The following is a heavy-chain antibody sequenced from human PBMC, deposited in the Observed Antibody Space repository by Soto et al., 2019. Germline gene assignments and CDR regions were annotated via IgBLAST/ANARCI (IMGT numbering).Heavy chain of an antibody. Sequence: GGSLRPSCAASVFPFSSYAMSWVRQAPGKGLEWVSAISGSGGSTYYADSVKGRFTISRDNSKNTLYLQMNSLRAEDTAVYYSAKGYDFWSGPMGYYGMDVWGQGTTVTVSS. D-gene: IGHD3-3*01. J-gene: IGHJ6*02. CDR3: AKGYDFWSGPMGYYGMDV. CDR1: VFPFSSYA. V-gene: IGHV3-23*01. CDR2: ISGSGGST.